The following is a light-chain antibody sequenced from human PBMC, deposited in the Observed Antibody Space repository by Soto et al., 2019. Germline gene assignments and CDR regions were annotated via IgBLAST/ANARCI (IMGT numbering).Light chain of an antibody. CDR3: LQDYNYPLT. J-gene: IGKJ4*01. CDR1: QDIGDD. CDR2: VAS. V-gene: IGKV1-6*02. Sequence: IQMTQSPSSVSASVGDRVTITCRASQDIGDDLGWYQQKPGKVPNLLIYVASSLQSGVPSRFSGSGSGTDFTLTISSLQPEDSATYYCLQDYNYPLTFGGGTKVEIK.